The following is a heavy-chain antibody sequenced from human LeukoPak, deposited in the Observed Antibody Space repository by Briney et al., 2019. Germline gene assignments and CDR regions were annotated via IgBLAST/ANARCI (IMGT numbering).Heavy chain of an antibody. CDR1: GFTVSSNY. J-gene: IGHJ6*02. Sequence: PGGSLRLSCAASGFTVSSNYMSWVRQAPGEGLEWVSAIYSGGSTYYADSVKGRFTISRDNSKNTLYLQMNSLRDEDTAVYYCARGPGLTYYYVSSNYGGMDVWGQGTTVTVSS. D-gene: IGHD3-22*01. CDR3: ARGPGLTYYYVSSNYGGMDV. V-gene: IGHV3-53*01. CDR2: IYSGGST.